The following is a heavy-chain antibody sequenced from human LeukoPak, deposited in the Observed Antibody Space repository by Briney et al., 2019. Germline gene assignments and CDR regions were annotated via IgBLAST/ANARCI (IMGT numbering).Heavy chain of an antibody. CDR1: GFTFSSYG. J-gene: IGHJ4*02. D-gene: IGHD1-26*01. CDR2: IRYDGSNK. CDR3: ARVRSGATWMDY. V-gene: IGHV3-30*02. Sequence: GGSLRHSCAESGFTFSSYGMHGVRQAPGKGLEWVAFIRYDGSNKYYADSVKGRFTISRDNSKNTLYLQMNSLRAEDTAVYYCARVRSGATWMDYWGQGTLVTVSS.